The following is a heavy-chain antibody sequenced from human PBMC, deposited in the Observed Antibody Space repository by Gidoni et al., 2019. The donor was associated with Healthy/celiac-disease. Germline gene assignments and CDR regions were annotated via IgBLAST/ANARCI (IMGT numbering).Heavy chain of an antibody. CDR2: MNPNSGNT. J-gene: IGHJ6*02. V-gene: IGHV1-8*01. CDR1: GYTFTSYD. Sequence: HVQLVQSGAEVKKPGASVKVSCKDSGYTFTSYDINWVRQATGQGLEWMGWMNPNSGNTGYAQKFQGRVTMTRNTSISTAYMELSSLRSEDTAVYYCARYSSSWYGYYYGMDVWGQGTTVTVSS. D-gene: IGHD6-13*01. CDR3: ARYSSSWYGYYYGMDV.